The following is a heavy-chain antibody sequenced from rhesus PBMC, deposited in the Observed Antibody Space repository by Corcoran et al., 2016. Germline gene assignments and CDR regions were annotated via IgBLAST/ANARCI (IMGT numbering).Heavy chain of an antibody. CDR1: DDSLSSSYG. Sequence: QVQLQESGPGLVKPSETLSPTCAVSDDSLSSSYGWSWIRQPPGKGLEWIGYIGGRTGNTNYNPFLKSRVTISKDTSKNQFSLKLTAVTAADTAVYYCARERSGANYFDYWGQGLLVTVSS. CDR3: ARERSGANYFDY. V-gene: IGHV4-127*01. CDR2: IGGRTGNT. J-gene: IGHJ4*01. D-gene: IGHD6-13*01.